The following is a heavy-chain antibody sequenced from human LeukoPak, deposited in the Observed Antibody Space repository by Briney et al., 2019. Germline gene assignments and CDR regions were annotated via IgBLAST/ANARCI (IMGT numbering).Heavy chain of an antibody. V-gene: IGHV3-30-3*01. CDR3: ARGAPRNYDFWSGPFDY. CDR1: GFTFSNYA. Sequence: GGSLRFSCAASGFTFSNYAMHWVRQAPGKGLEWVALISYDGSNKCYADSVKGRFTISSDNSKNTLYLQMNSLRGEDTAVYYCARGAPRNYDFWSGPFDYWGQGSLVTVSS. CDR2: ISYDGSNK. D-gene: IGHD3-3*01. J-gene: IGHJ4*02.